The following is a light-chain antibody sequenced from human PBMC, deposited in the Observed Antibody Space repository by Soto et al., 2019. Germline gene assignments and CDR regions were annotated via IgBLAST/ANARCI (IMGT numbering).Light chain of an antibody. V-gene: IGKV3-11*01. CDR3: QQRRTWPPLT. CDR2: DAS. J-gene: IGKJ4*01. Sequence: EIVLTQSPATLSLSPGERATLSCRASQSVSNFLAWHQQKPGQAPRLLIYDASTRATGIPARFSGSRSGTDFALTISSLEPEDFAVYYCQQRRTWPPLTFGGGTKVEIK. CDR1: QSVSNF.